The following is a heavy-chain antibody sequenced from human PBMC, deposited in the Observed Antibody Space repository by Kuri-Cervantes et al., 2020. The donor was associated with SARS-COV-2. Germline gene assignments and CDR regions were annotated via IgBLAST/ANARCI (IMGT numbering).Heavy chain of an antibody. J-gene: IGHJ4*02. CDR2: ISGSGGST. CDR1: GFTFSSYA. D-gene: IGHD7-27*01. Sequence: GESLKISCAASGFTFSSYAMSWVRQAPGKGLEWVSAISGSGGSTYYADSVKGRFTISRDNSKNTLYLQMNSLRAEDTAVYYCARDGWGSSFDYWGQGTLVTVLL. CDR3: ARDGWGSSFDY. V-gene: IGHV3-23*01.